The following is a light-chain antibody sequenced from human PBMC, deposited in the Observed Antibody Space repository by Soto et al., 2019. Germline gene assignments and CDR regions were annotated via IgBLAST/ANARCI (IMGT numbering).Light chain of an antibody. J-gene: IGLJ2*01. CDR3: SSYTTDSTLV. Sequence: QSALTQPASVSGSPGQSITISCTGTSNDVGAYNYVSWYQQYPGKAPKLMIYDVSNRPSGVSNRFSGSKSGNTASLTISGRQAEDEADYYCSSYTTDSTLVFGGGTKLTVL. CDR1: SNDVGAYNY. CDR2: DVS. V-gene: IGLV2-14*01.